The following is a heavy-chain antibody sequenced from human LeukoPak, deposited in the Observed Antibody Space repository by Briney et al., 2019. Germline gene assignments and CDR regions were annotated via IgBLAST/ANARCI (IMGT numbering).Heavy chain of an antibody. CDR3: ARDNPYSNCFDY. CDR2: IWYDGSNK. CDR1: GFTFSSYG. D-gene: IGHD4-11*01. Sequence: GGSLRLSCAASGFTFSSYGMHWVRQAPGKGLEWVAVIWYDGSNKYYADSVKGRLTISRDNSKNTLYLQMNSLRAEDTAVYYCARDNPYSNCFDYWGQGTLVTVSS. J-gene: IGHJ4*02. V-gene: IGHV3-33*01.